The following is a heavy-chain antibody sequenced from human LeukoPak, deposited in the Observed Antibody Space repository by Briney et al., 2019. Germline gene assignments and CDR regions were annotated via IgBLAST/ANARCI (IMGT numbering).Heavy chain of an antibody. CDR2: IGSSGITT. CDR3: AKGPTFQDYVSPFDP. Sequence: PGGSLSLSCAASGFTFSSHAMNWVRQAPGKGLEWVSAIGSSGITTYYADSVKARFSISRDNSKNTLYLQMGSLRGEDTAVYYCAKGPTFQDYVSPFDPWGQGTLVAVSP. D-gene: IGHD4-17*01. V-gene: IGHV3-23*01. J-gene: IGHJ5*02. CDR1: GFTFSSHA.